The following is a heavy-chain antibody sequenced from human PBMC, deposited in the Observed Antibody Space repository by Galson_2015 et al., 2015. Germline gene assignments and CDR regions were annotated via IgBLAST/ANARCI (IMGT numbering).Heavy chain of an antibody. Sequence: SLRLSCAASGFTFSSYDMHWVRQATGKGLEWVSYISSSGSTIYYADSVKGRFTISRDNAKNSLYLQMNSLRAEDTAVYYCARDPDYGGNGFGSNYYGMDVWGQGTTVTVSS. CDR3: ARDPDYGGNGFGSNYYGMDV. V-gene: IGHV3-48*03. D-gene: IGHD4-23*01. CDR1: GFTFSSYD. CDR2: ISSSGSTI. J-gene: IGHJ6*02.